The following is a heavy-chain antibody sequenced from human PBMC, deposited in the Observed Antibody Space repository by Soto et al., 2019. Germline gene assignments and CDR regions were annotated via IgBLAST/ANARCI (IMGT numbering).Heavy chain of an antibody. CDR1: GFTFSSYG. CDR3: ARDTPDRRITMVRGVPFDY. CDR2: IWYDGSNK. Sequence: GGSLRLSCAASGFTFSSYGMHWVRQAPGKGLEWVAVIWYDGSNKYYADSVKGRFTISRDNSKNTLYLQMNSLRAEDTAVYYCARDTPDRRITMVRGVPFDYWGQGTLVTVSS. V-gene: IGHV3-33*01. J-gene: IGHJ4*02. D-gene: IGHD3-10*01.